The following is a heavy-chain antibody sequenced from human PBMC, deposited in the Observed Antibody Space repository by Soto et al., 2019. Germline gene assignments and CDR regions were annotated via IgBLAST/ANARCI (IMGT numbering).Heavy chain of an antibody. CDR2: ISWNSGSI. CDR3: AKDINYDFWSGYSYAPGGLYYMDV. D-gene: IGHD3-3*01. Sequence: GGSLRLSCAASGFTFDDYAMHWVRQAPGKGLEWVSGISWNSGSIGYADSVKGRFTISRDNAKNSLYLQMNSLRAEDTALYYCAKDINYDFWSGYSYAPGGLYYMDVWGKGTTVTVSS. J-gene: IGHJ6*03. V-gene: IGHV3-9*01. CDR1: GFTFDDYA.